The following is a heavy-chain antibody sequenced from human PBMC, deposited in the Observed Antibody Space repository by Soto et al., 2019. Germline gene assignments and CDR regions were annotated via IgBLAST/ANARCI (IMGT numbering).Heavy chain of an antibody. CDR1: GYTFTSYA. CDR2: INAGNGNT. V-gene: IGHV1-3*01. Sequence: GASVKVSCKASGYTFTSYAMHWVRQAPGQRLEWMGWINAGNGNTKYSQKFQGRVTITRDTSASTAYMELSSLRSEDTAVYYCARGDFWSGYPIYYWGQGNLVTVSS. CDR3: ARGDFWSGYPIYY. D-gene: IGHD3-3*01. J-gene: IGHJ4*02.